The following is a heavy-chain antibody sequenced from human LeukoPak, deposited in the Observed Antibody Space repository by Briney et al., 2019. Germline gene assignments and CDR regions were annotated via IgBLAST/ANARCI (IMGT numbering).Heavy chain of an antibody. CDR1: GFTLSDYH. CDR3: ARGYDRGLDY. D-gene: IGHD2-2*01. Sequence: KPGGSLRLSCAASGFTLSDYHMSWIRQAPGKGLEWISYVSSRNTYTKYADSVKGRLTISGDNAKNSLYLQMNGLRAEDTAVYYCARGYDRGLDYWGQGTLVTVSS. CDR2: VSSRNTYT. V-gene: IGHV3-11*05. J-gene: IGHJ4*02.